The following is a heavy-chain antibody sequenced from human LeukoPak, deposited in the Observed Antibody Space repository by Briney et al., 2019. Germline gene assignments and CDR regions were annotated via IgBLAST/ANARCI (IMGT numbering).Heavy chain of an antibody. Sequence: GGSLRLSCAASGFTFSSYAMSWVSQAPGKGLEWGSAISGSGGSTYYADSVKGRFTISRHNSKNTLYMQMNSLRAEDTAVYYCAKDGSSWYVDYFDDWGQGTLVTVSS. CDR1: GFTFSSYA. CDR2: ISGSGGST. J-gene: IGHJ4*02. CDR3: AKDGSSWYVDYFDD. D-gene: IGHD6-13*01. V-gene: IGHV3-23*01.